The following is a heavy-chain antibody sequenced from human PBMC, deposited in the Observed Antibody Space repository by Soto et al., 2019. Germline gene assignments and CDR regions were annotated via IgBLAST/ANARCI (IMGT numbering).Heavy chain of an antibody. V-gene: IGHV4-39*01. Sequence: SETLSLTCTVSGGSISSSSYYWGWIRQPPGKGLEWIGSIYYSGSTYYNPSLKSRVTISVDTSKNQFSLKLSSVTAADTAVYYCARQRGSSSWSPTPKLYAFDIWGQGTMVTVSS. CDR1: GGSISSSSYY. CDR2: IYYSGST. D-gene: IGHD6-13*01. J-gene: IGHJ3*02. CDR3: ARQRGSSSWSPTPKLYAFDI.